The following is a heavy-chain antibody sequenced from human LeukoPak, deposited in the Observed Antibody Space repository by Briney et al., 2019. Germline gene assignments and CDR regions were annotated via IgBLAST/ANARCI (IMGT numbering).Heavy chain of an antibody. CDR3: AIDSSGYYSRGYFDY. D-gene: IGHD3-22*01. CDR2: IVPIFGTA. J-gene: IGHJ4*02. CDR1: GGTFSSYA. V-gene: IGHV1-69*01. Sequence: GSSVKVSCKASGGTFSSYAISWVRQAPGQGLEWMGGIVPIFGTANYAQKFQGRVTITADESTSTAYMELSSLRSEDTAVYYCAIDSSGYYSRGYFDYWGQGTLVTVSP.